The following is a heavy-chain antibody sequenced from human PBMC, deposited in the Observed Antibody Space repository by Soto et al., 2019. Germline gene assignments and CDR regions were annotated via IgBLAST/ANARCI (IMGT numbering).Heavy chain of an antibody. J-gene: IGHJ4*02. Sequence: QITLKESGPPLVKPTQTLTLTCTFSGFSLSTSGEAVGWIRQPPGKALEWLALIYWDDDKRYSPSLNNRLTITKDTSKNQVLLFMTNMDPADTATYFCAHSGDGGTADYWGQGTLVTVSS. D-gene: IGHD3-16*01. CDR3: AHSGDGGTADY. CDR2: IYWDDDK. V-gene: IGHV2-5*02. CDR1: GFSLSTSGEA.